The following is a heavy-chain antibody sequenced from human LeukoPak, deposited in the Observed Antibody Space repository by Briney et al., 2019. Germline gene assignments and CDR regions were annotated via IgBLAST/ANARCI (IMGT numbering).Heavy chain of an antibody. J-gene: IGHJ4*02. Sequence: ASVKVSCKASGYTFTSYGISWVRQAPGQGLEWMGWISAYNGNTNYAQKLQGRVTMTTDTSTSTAYMELRSLRSDDTAVYYCAREDYGRIAAAGSDYWGQGTLVTVSS. CDR1: GYTFTSYG. D-gene: IGHD6-13*01. CDR3: AREDYGRIAAAGSDY. V-gene: IGHV1-18*01. CDR2: ISAYNGNT.